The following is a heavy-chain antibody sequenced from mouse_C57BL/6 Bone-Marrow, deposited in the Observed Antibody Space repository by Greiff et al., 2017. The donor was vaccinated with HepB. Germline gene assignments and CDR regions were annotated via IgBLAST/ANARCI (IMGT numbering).Heavy chain of an antibody. CDR3: ARRETASWFAY. D-gene: IGHD3-2*01. J-gene: IGHJ3*01. V-gene: IGHV3-6*01. CDR2: ISYDGSN. Sequence: ESGPGLVKPSQSLSLTCSVTGYSITSGYYWNWIRQFPGNKLEWMGYISYDGSNNYNPSLKNRISITRDTSKNQFFLKLNSVTTEDTATYYCARRETASWFAYWGQGTLVTVSA. CDR1: GYSITSGYY.